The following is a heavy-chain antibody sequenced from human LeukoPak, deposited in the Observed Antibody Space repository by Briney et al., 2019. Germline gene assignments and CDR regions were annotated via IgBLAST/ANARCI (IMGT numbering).Heavy chain of an antibody. Sequence: GGSLRLSFATSGVTFRSYAMHWVRQAPGKGLEWVAVISHDGSNKYHADSVKGRFTISRDNSKNTVFLQMNSLRGEDTAVYYCAREGDYNFDYWGQGTLVTVSS. CDR1: GVTFRSYA. CDR3: AREGDYNFDY. D-gene: IGHD4-17*01. V-gene: IGHV3-30*04. CDR2: ISHDGSNK. J-gene: IGHJ4*02.